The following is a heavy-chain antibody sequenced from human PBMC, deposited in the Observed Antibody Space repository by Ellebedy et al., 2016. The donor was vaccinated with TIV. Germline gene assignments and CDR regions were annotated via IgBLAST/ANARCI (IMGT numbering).Heavy chain of an antibody. CDR3: ARVRTAVAEALDI. D-gene: IGHD6-19*01. V-gene: IGHV4-38-2*02. J-gene: IGHJ3*02. CDR2: MYHSGST. CDR1: GSSISSGYY. Sequence: MPSETLSLTCSVSGSSISSGYYWVWIRQPPGKGLEWIARMYHSGSTYINPSLEGRVTISVDTSKNQFSLDLGSVTAADTAVYYCARVRTAVAEALDIWGQGTMVAVSS.